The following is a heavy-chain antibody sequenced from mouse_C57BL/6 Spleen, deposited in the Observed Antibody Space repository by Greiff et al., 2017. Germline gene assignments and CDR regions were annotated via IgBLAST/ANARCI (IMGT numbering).Heavy chain of an antibody. CDR1: GYSFTGYY. V-gene: IGHV1-42*01. CDR2: INPSTGGT. CDR3: EISGGLLRYFDV. D-gene: IGHD2-3*01. J-gene: IGHJ1*03. Sequence: VQLQQSGPELVKPGASVKISCKASGYSFTGYYMNWVKQSPEKSLEWIGEINPSTGGTTYNQKFKAKATLTVDKSSSTAYMQLKSLTSEDSAVYYCEISGGLLRYFDVWGTGTTVTVSS.